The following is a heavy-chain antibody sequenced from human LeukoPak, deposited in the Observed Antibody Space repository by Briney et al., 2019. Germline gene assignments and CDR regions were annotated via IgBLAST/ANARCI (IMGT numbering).Heavy chain of an antibody. J-gene: IGHJ6*02. CDR1: GYTFTSYG. CDR2: ISAYNGNT. V-gene: IGHV1-18*01. D-gene: IGHD6-13*01. Sequence: GASVKVSCKASGYTFTSYGISWVRQAPGQGLEWMGWISAYNGNTNYAQKLQGRVTMTTDTSTSTAYMELRNLRSDDTAVYSCAREQSSRWEPYYYYYGMDVWGQGTTVTVSS. CDR3: AREQSSRWEPYYYYYGMDV.